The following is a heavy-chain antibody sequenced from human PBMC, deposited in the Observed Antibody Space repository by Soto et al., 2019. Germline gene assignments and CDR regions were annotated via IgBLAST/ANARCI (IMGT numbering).Heavy chain of an antibody. V-gene: IGHV4-34*01. CDR1: GGSFSGYY. J-gene: IGHJ4*02. Sequence: SETLSLTCAVYGGSFSGYYWSWIRQPPGKGLEWIGEINHSGSTNYNPSLKSRVTISVDTSKNQFSLKLSSVTAADTAVYYCARSRPAPEDIVVVPAAISGDYWGQGTLVTVSS. CDR3: ARSRPAPEDIVVVPAAISGDY. CDR2: INHSGST. D-gene: IGHD2-2*01.